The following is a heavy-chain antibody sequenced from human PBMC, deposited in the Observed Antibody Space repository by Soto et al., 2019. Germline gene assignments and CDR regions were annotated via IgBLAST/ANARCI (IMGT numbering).Heavy chain of an antibody. J-gene: IGHJ4*02. V-gene: IGHV1-69*08. CDR3: ATDKYGAGRVGVHF. CDR1: GGTSTIYT. D-gene: IGHD3-3*02. Sequence: QVQLVQSGAEVKKPGASLRVSCETSGGTSTIYTITWVRQAPGQGLQWMGRIVPTLLITNYAQEFQGRLTITADSSTSTAHIELTSLTSEDTAVYHCATDKYGAGRVGVHFWGQGTLVTVSS. CDR2: IVPTLLIT.